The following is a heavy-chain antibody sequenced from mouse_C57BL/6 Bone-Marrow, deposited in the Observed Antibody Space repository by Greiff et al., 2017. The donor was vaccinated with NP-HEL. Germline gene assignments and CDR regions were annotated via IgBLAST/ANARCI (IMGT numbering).Heavy chain of an antibody. CDR2: IRNKANNHAT. J-gene: IGHJ3*01. CDR1: GFTFSDAW. V-gene: IGHV6-6*01. Sequence: EVKVEESGGGLVQPGGSMKLSCAASGFTFSDAWMDWVRQSPEKGLEWVAEIRNKANNHATYYAESVKGRFTISRDDSKSSVYLQMNSLRAEDTGIYYCTSSWKLRTWFAYWGQGTLVTVSA. CDR3: TSSWKLRTWFAY. D-gene: IGHD2-4*01.